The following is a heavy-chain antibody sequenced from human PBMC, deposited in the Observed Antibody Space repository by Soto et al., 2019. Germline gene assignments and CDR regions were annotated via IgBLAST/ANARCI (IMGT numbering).Heavy chain of an antibody. D-gene: IGHD3-10*01. V-gene: IGHV3-23*04. CDR3: AKGRGGSGSLTPRVDF. CDR1: GFTFNNYA. J-gene: IGHJ4*02. CDR2: ISGGGDTT. Sequence: VQLVESGGGVVQPGKSLRLSCAASGFTFNNYAMTWVRQAPGKGLEWVSAISGGGDTTSYADSVKGRFTVSRDGSKNTLYLQMSSLRAEDTALYYCAKGRGGSGSLTPRVDFWGQGTLVTVSS.